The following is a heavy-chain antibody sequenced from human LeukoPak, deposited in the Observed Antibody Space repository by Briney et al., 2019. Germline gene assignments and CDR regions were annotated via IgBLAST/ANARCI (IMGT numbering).Heavy chain of an antibody. CDR2: ISAGGGST. Sequence: GGSLRLSCAASGFTFSTYAMSWVRQAPGKGLEWVSGISAGGGSTYHADSVKGRFTISRDNSKNTLYLQMNSLRAEDTAVYYCAKVPSGRYCSGGSCYFDYWGQGTLVTVSS. CDR3: AKVPSGRYCSGGSCYFDY. CDR1: GFTFSTYA. D-gene: IGHD2-15*01. V-gene: IGHV3-23*01. J-gene: IGHJ4*02.